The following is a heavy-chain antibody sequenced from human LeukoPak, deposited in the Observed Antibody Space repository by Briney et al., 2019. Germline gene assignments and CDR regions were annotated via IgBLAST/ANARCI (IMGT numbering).Heavy chain of an antibody. CDR3: AKEAVVAPDLDV. J-gene: IGHJ4*01. D-gene: IGHD5-12*01. CDR2: IHHDGVTK. Sequence: GGSLTLSCAASGFLFSSFGMLWLRQAPGKGLKWVAFIHHDGVTKLYGDYVKGRFTISRDNSKITLYVQMDSLRNDETAVYYCAKEAVVAPDLDVWGQGTLVSVSS. V-gene: IGHV3-30*02. CDR1: GFLFSSFG.